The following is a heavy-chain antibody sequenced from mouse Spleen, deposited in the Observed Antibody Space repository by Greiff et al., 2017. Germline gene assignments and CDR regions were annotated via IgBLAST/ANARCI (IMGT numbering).Heavy chain of an antibody. J-gene: IGHJ4*01. CDR2: IYPGDGDT. Sequence: VQVVESGPELVKPGASVKISCKASGYAFSSSWMNWVKQRPGKGLEWIGRIYPGDGDTNYNGKFKGKATLTADKSSSTAYMQLSSLTSEDSAVYFCARNDGYYLDYWGQGTSVTVSS. CDR1: GYAFSSSW. D-gene: IGHD2-3*01. CDR3: ARNDGYYLDY. V-gene: IGHV1-82*01.